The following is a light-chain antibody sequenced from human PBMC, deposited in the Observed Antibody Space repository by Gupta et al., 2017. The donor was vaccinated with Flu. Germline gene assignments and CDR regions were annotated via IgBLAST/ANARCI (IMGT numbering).Light chain of an antibody. V-gene: IGLV3-25*02. Sequence: SDELTQPPSVSVSPGQTARSTCSGDALPKQYAYWYQQKPGQAPVLVIYSDSERPSGIPARFSGSSSGTTATLTISGVQAEDEADYYCQSADSSGTYFVVFGGGTKLTVL. J-gene: IGLJ2*01. CDR1: ALPKQY. CDR2: SDS. CDR3: QSADSSGTYFVV.